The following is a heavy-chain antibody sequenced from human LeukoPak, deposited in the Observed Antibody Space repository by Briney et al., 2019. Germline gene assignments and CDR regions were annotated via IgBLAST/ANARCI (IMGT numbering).Heavy chain of an antibody. CDR3: ARGMYFYDTSGYPHPFDY. J-gene: IGHJ4*02. V-gene: IGHV1-2*02. CDR1: GYRFSDYY. D-gene: IGHD3-22*01. CDR2: INPDSGGT. Sequence: ASVKVSCKASGYRFSDYYLHWVRQAPGQGLEWMGWINPDSGGTKYAQKYQGRVTMTRDTSITTAYMELSRLRSDDRAVYYCARGMYFYDTSGYPHPFDYWGQGTLVTVSS.